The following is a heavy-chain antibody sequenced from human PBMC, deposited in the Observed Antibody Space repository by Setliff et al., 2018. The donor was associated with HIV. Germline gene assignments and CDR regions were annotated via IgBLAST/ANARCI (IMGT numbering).Heavy chain of an antibody. V-gene: IGHV1-46*01. Sequence: ASVKVSCKASGYTFTNYYMHWVRQAPGQGLEWLGMVNPSGGSTAYAQKFQGRVTMTRDTSTNTVYMDLSGLRSDDTAVYYCARGRTAGYIYNYGYWGQGTLVTVSS. CDR1: GYTFTNYY. CDR2: VNPSGGST. CDR3: ARGRTAGYIYNYGY. J-gene: IGHJ4*02. D-gene: IGHD3-16*01.